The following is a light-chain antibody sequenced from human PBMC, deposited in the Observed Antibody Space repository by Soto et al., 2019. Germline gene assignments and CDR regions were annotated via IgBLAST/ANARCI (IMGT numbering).Light chain of an antibody. CDR1: QSVSSY. J-gene: IGKJ5*01. Sequence: EIVLTQPPATLSLSPGERATLSCRASQSVSSYLAWYQQKPGQAPRLLIYDASNRATGIPARFSGSGSGTDFTLTISSLEPEDFAVYYCQQRSNTFGQGTRLEIK. V-gene: IGKV3-11*01. CDR3: QQRSNT. CDR2: DAS.